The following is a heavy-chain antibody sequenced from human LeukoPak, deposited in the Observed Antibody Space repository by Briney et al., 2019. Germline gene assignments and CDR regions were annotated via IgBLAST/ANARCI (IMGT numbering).Heavy chain of an antibody. CDR3: ARGSGDKLRYFDWLLPTLIYYFDY. V-gene: IGHV3-21*01. Sequence: GGSLRLSCAASGFTFSSYWMSWVRQAPGKGLEWVSSISSSSSYIYYADSVKGRFTISRDNAKNSLYLQMNSLRAEDTAVYYCARGSGDKLRYFDWLLPTLIYYFDYWGQGTLVTVSS. CDR1: GFTFSSYW. J-gene: IGHJ4*02. D-gene: IGHD3-9*01. CDR2: ISSSSSYI.